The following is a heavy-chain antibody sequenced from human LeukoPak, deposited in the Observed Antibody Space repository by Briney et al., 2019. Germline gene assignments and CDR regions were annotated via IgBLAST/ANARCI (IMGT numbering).Heavy chain of an antibody. D-gene: IGHD2-15*01. CDR1: GYTINSYA. CDR3: ARGSAALHAPIDY. V-gene: IGHV7-4-1*02. CDR2: INTNTGNP. Sequence: ASVKVSCKASGYTINSYAMNWVRQAPGQGLEWMAWINTNTGNPTYAQGFTGRFVFSLDTSVSTAYLQISSLKAEDTAVYYCARGSAALHAPIDYWGQGTLVTVSS. J-gene: IGHJ4*02.